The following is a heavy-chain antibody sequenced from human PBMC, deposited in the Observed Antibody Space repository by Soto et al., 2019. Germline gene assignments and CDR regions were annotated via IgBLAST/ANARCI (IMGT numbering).Heavy chain of an antibody. D-gene: IGHD3-22*01. Sequence: QTGGSLRLSCAASGFTFSSYGMHWVRQAPGKGLEWVAVIWYDGSNKYYADSVKGRFTISRDNSKNTLYLQMNSLRAEDTAVYYCARDFTSDDSSGLWEHPGYCGQGTLVTV. CDR3: ARDFTSDDSSGLWEHPGY. CDR1: GFTFSSYG. J-gene: IGHJ4*02. CDR2: IWYDGSNK. V-gene: IGHV3-33*01.